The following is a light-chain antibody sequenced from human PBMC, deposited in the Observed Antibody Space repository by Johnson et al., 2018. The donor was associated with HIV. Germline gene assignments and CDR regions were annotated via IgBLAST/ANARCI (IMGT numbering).Light chain of an antibody. CDR1: SSNIGNNY. J-gene: IGLJ1*01. CDR3: GTWDSSLSAGGANYV. V-gene: IGLV1-51*02. CDR2: ENN. Sequence: QSVLTQPPSVSAAPGQKVTISCSGSSSNIGNNYVSWYQQLPGTAPKLLIYENNKRPLGIPDRFSGSKSGTSATLGITGLQTGDEADYYCGTWDSSLSAGGANYVFGTGTKVTVL.